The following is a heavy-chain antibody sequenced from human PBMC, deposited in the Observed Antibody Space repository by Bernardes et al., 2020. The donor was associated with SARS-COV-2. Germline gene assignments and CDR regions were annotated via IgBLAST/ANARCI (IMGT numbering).Heavy chain of an antibody. CDR3: AHSTLGEWWNWFDP. CDR1: GFSLSTSGVG. J-gene: IGHJ5*02. D-gene: IGHD2-15*01. V-gene: IGHV2-5*01. CDR2: IYWNDDK. Sequence: SYPTLVKPTQTLTLTCTFSGFSLSTSGVGVGWIRQPPGKALEWLALIYWNDDKRYSPSLKSRLTITKDTSKNQVVLTMTNMDPVDTATYYCAHSTLGEWWNWFDPWGQGTLVTVSS.